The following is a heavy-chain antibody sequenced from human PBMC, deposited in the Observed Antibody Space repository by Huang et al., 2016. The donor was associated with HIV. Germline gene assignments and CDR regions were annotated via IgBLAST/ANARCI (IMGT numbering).Heavy chain of an antibody. V-gene: IGHV4-59*11. CDR1: GDSISSQY. Sequence: QVQLQESGPGLVKPSETLSLTCAVSGDSISSQYWSWIRQPPGKGLEWIGSIFYGGITNYNPSLKSRVTMSVDTSKNRFSLKLTSVTAADTAVYYCARESAASRYFDYWGLGTLVAVSS. CDR3: ARESAASRYFDY. CDR2: IFYGGIT. J-gene: IGHJ4*02.